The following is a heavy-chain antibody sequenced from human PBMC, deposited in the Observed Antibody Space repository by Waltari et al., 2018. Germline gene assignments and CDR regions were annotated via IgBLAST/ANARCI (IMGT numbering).Heavy chain of an antibody. Sequence: QVQLQESGPGLVKPSETLSLTCIVSGTSISNNFWNWVRQPAGKGLEWIGRLYNSGITNYNPSLKSRVTMSTDTSKNQFSLKLNSVTAADTAVYFCARGCLDGFDSWGQGILVTVS. CDR3: ARGCLDGFDS. CDR1: GTSISNNF. V-gene: IGHV4-4*07. CDR2: LYNSGIT. J-gene: IGHJ4*02.